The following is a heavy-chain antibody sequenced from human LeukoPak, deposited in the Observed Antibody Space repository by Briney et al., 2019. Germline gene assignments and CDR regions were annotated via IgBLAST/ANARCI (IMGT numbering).Heavy chain of an antibody. CDR2: IHYSGST. V-gene: IGHV4-39*01. Sequence: SETLSLTCTVSGGSISSNSHYWGWIRQPPGKGLEWIGSIHYSGSTYYNPSLKSRVTISVDTSKNQFSLKLSSVTAADTAVYYCARLQAGIAVAGDYWGQGTLVTVSS. D-gene: IGHD6-19*01. CDR1: GGSISSNSHY. CDR3: ARLQAGIAVAGDY. J-gene: IGHJ4*02.